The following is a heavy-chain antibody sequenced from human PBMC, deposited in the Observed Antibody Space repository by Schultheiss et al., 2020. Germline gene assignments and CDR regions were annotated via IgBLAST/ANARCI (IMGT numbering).Heavy chain of an antibody. CDR2: IYDGGTT. J-gene: IGHJ4*02. CDR1: GGSISSYY. Sequence: ETLSLTCTVSGGSISSYYWSWVRQTPGKGLEWVSIIYDGGTTYYADSVKGRFTISRDNAKNSLYLQMNSLRDEDTAVYYCARARKGYCSGGSCLFDYWGQGTLVTVSS. V-gene: IGHV3-53*01. D-gene: IGHD2-15*01. CDR3: ARARKGYCSGGSCLFDY.